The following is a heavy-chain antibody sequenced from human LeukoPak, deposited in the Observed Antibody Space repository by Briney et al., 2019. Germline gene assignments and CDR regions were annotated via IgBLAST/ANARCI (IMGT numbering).Heavy chain of an antibody. Sequence: PGGSLRLSCVASGFIFSSYSMTWVRQSPGKGLEWVANIKQDGSEKYYVDSVKGRFTISRDNAKNSLYLQMNSLRAEDTAVYYCARAVIVGAPFDYWGQGTLVTVSS. J-gene: IGHJ4*02. CDR3: ARAVIVGAPFDY. V-gene: IGHV3-7*01. CDR2: IKQDGSEK. CDR1: GFIFSSYS. D-gene: IGHD1-26*01.